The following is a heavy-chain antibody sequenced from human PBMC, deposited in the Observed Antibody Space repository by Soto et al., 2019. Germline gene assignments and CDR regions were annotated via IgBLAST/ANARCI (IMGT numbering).Heavy chain of an antibody. CDR1: GFTFSSYA. D-gene: IGHD6-25*01. CDR3: AKNTAATGPLGSFDP. J-gene: IGHJ5*02. CDR2: ISGSGGST. V-gene: IGHV3-23*01. Sequence: GGSLRLSCAASGFTFSSYAMSWVRQAPGKGLEWVSAISGSGGSTYYADSVKGRFTISRDNSKNTLYLQMNTLRAEDTAVYYCAKNTAATGPLGSFDPWGQGTLVTVSS.